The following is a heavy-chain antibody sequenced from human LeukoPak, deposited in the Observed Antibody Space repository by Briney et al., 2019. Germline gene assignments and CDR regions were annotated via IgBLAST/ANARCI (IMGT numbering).Heavy chain of an antibody. D-gene: IGHD5-18*01. Sequence: GGSLRLSCAASEFSVGSNYMTWVRQAPGKGLEWVANIKKDGSEKYYVDSVKGRFTISRDNAKTSLYLQMISLRAEDTAVYYCARHLSGVTGYTYGRGIDYWGQGTLVTVSS. CDR3: ARHLSGVTGYTYGRGIDY. J-gene: IGHJ4*02. CDR1: EFSVGSNY. CDR2: IKKDGSEK. V-gene: IGHV3-7*01.